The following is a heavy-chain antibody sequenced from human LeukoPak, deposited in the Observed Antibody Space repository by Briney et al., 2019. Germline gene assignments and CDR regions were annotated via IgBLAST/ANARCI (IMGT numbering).Heavy chain of an antibody. D-gene: IGHD3-10*01. CDR2: ISGSGGST. Sequence: GGSLRLSCAASGFTFSSYGMSWVRQAPGKGLEWVSAISGSGGSTYYADSVKGRFTISRDNSKNTLYLQMNSLRAEDTAVYYCAKAGSGTRYYYYYYMDVWGKGTTVTVSS. CDR3: AKAGSGTRYYYYYYMDV. V-gene: IGHV3-23*01. CDR1: GFTFSSYG. J-gene: IGHJ6*03.